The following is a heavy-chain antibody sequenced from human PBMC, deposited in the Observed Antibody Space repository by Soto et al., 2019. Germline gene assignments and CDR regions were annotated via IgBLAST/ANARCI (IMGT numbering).Heavy chain of an antibody. CDR3: ARVRRIGMSGSPGDS. V-gene: IGHV4-38-2*01. D-gene: IGHD3-10*01. CDR2: IYFTGTT. CDR1: GYAISSGFY. Sequence: SETLSLTCDVSGYAISSGFYWAWIRQPPGKRLEWIGNIYFTGTTSYNSSLKTRVTMSVDTSKNQFSLRLSSVTAADTAVFYCARVRRIGMSGSPGDSWGQGTQVTVS. J-gene: IGHJ4*02.